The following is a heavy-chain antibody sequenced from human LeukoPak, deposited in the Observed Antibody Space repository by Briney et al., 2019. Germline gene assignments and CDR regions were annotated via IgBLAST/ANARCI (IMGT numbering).Heavy chain of an antibody. CDR1: GYTFTSYG. CDR2: ISAYNGNT. CDR3: ARDSATWAWDY. V-gene: IGHV1-18*01. J-gene: IGHJ4*02. D-gene: IGHD1-26*01. Sequence: ASVKVSCKASGYTFTSYGISWVRQAPGQGLEWMGWISAYNGNTNYAQKLQGRVTMTRDTATSTVYMELSSLRSEDTAVYYCARDSATWAWDYWGQGTLVTVSS.